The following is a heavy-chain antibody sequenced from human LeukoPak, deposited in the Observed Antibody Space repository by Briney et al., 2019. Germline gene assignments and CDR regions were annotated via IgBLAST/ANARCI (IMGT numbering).Heavy chain of an antibody. Sequence: GGSLRLSCAASGFTFSSYAMNWVRQTPGKGLEWVSAISSSGGSTYYADSVKGRFTISRDNSKDTLWLQMNSLRAEDTAVYYCATLPRTYGPLDYWGQGTLVTVSS. CDR1: GFTFSSYA. CDR2: ISSSGGST. J-gene: IGHJ4*02. V-gene: IGHV3-23*01. D-gene: IGHD1-7*01. CDR3: ATLPRTYGPLDY.